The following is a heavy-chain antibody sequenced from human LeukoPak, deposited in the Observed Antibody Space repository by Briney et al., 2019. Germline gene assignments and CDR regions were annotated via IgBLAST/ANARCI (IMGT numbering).Heavy chain of an antibody. CDR2: NSGGST. D-gene: IGHD2-2*01. V-gene: IGHV3-53*01. J-gene: IGHJ4*02. CDR3: ASKMEPAAEKGLAY. Sequence: PGGSLRLSCAVSGFTVTSTYMSWVRQTPGKGLEWVSSNSGGSTYVADSVKGRFNIFRDNSKNTLHLQMNSLRVDDTAVYFCASKMEPAAEKGLAYWGQGTLVTVSS. CDR1: GFTVTSTY.